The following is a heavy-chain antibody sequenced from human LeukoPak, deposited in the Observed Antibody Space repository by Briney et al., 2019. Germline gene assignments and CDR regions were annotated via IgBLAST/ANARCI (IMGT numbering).Heavy chain of an antibody. Sequence: GGSLRLSCAASGFTFSSYAMSWVRQAPGKGLGWVSAISGSGGSTYYADSVKGRFTISRDNSKNTLYLQMNSLRAEDTAVYYCAKPRSGWYKEFAFDYWGQGTLVTVSS. J-gene: IGHJ4*02. V-gene: IGHV3-23*01. CDR1: GFTFSSYA. CDR2: ISGSGGST. CDR3: AKPRSGWYKEFAFDY. D-gene: IGHD6-19*01.